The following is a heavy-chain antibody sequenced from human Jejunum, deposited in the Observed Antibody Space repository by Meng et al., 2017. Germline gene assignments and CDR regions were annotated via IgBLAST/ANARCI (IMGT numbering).Heavy chain of an antibody. V-gene: IGHV3-23*01. J-gene: IGHJ4*02. D-gene: IGHD3-22*01. CDR2: ISGSGGST. CDR3: AKDDEYDGNTFDY. Sequence: GGSLRLSCAASGFTFSSYAISWVRQAPGQGLEWVSAISGSGGSTWYADSVKGRFTISRDNSKNTLYLQMNSLRAEDTAVYYCAKDDEYDGNTFDYWGQGTLVTVSS. CDR1: GFTFSSYA.